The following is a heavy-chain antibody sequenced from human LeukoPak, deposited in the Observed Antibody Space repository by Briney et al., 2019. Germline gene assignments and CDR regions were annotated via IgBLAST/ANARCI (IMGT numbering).Heavy chain of an antibody. V-gene: IGHV3-48*04. D-gene: IGHD3-16*01. CDR2: IGGGSSPI. Sequence: GGSLRLSCAASGFSFNSYSMNWVRQAPGKGLEWVSYIGGGSSPIKYADSVKGRFTISRDNSKDMVYLQMNSLKVEDTATYYCGKEGGAWGQGTKVTVSS. CDR3: GKEGGA. J-gene: IGHJ5*02. CDR1: GFSFNSYS.